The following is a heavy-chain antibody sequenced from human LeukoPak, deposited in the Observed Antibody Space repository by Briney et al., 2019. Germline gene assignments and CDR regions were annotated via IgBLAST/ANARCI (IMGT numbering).Heavy chain of an antibody. J-gene: IGHJ3*02. V-gene: IGHV3-23*01. CDR2: ISGSGGST. Sequence: GGSLRLSCAASQFTFSSYAMSWVRLAPGKGLEWVSGISGSGGSTYYADSVKGRFTISRDNSKNTLYLQMNSLRAEDTAVYYCAKPEGEVVTPYDAFDIWGQGTMVTVSS. D-gene: IGHD2-15*01. CDR3: AKPEGEVVTPYDAFDI. CDR1: QFTFSSYA.